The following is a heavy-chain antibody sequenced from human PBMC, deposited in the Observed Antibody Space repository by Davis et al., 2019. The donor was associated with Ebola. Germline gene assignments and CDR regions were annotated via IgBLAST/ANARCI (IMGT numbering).Heavy chain of an antibody. D-gene: IGHD2-2*01. CDR2: IDYRGKI. J-gene: IGHJ4*02. Sequence: SETLSLTCAVYGGSLNDYFWSWIRHSPGKGLEWIGEIDYRGKIKYNPSLKSRATLSIDTSRKQFSLRLTSVTAADTAVYYCASPHQIRGKDFFDCWGQGSPVTVSS. CDR3: ASPHQIRGKDFFDC. V-gene: IGHV4-34*01. CDR1: GGSLNDYF.